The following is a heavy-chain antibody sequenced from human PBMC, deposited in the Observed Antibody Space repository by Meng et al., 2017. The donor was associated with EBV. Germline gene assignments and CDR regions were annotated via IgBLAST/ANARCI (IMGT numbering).Heavy chain of an antibody. CDR3: ARVVATIFTNWFDP. V-gene: IGHV4-39*07. J-gene: IGHJ5*02. CDR2: IYYSGST. Sequence: QRQLEQSRPGLVKPSETLSLTCTVSGGSISSSSYYWGWIRQPPGKGLEWIGSIYYSGSTYYNPSLKSRVTISVDTSKNQFSLKLSSVTAADTAVYYCARVVATIFTNWFDPWGQGTLVTVSS. D-gene: IGHD5-12*01. CDR1: GGSISSSSYY.